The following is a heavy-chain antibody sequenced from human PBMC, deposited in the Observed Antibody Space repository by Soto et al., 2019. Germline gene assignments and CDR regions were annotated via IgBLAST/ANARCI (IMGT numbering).Heavy chain of an antibody. CDR1: GYTFTRYT. J-gene: IGHJ1*01. CDR3: ARGIATGQLDH. V-gene: IGHV1-3*01. CDR2: INPDNGNT. Sequence: WASVKVSCKASGYTFTRYTMNWVRQAPGQRLEWMGWINPDNGNTKSSQKFQDRVIITRDTSASTAYMDLSSLRSEDTAVYYCARGIATGQLDHWGQGTLVTVSS. D-gene: IGHD6-6*01.